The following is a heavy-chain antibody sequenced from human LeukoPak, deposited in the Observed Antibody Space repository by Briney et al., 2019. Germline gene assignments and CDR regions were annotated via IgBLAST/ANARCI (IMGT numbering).Heavy chain of an antibody. CDR3: ARVKPDYDYVWGSYRYTVDY. V-gene: IGHV4-30-2*01. J-gene: IGHJ4*02. CDR2: IYHSGST. D-gene: IGHD3-16*02. CDR1: GGSISSGGYS. Sequence: PSETLSLTCAVSGGSISSGGYSWSWIRQPPGKGLEWIGYIYHSGSTYYNPSLKSRVTISVDRSKNQFSLKLSSVAAADTAVYYCARVKPDYDYVWGSYRYTVDYWGQGTLVTVSS.